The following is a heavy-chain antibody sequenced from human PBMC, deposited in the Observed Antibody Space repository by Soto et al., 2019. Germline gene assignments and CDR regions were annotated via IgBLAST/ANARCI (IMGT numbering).Heavy chain of an antibody. Sequence: EVQLVESGGGLVKPGGSLRLSCAASGFTFSSYSMNWVRQAPGKGLEWVSSISSSSSYIYYADSVKGRFTISRDNAKNSVYLQMNSLRAEDTAVYYCARDSGYHELLHRPDDFDYWGQGTLVTVSS. CDR1: GFTFSSYS. V-gene: IGHV3-21*01. J-gene: IGHJ4*02. CDR2: ISSSSSYI. CDR3: ARDSGYHELLHRPDDFDY. D-gene: IGHD1-26*01.